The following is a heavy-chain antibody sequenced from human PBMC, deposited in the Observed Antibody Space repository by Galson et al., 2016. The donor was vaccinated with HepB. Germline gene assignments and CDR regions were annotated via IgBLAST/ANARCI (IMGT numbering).Heavy chain of an antibody. Sequence: SLRLSCAASGFTFSDYYMSWIRPAPGKGLEWISYMTNRASTIFFADSVNGRFTISRDNTKNSLYMQMNRLRAEDTAVYYCVRDQFGDYYYGLDVWGQGTTVIVSS. CDR2: MTNRASTI. V-gene: IGHV3-11*01. CDR3: VRDQFGDYYYGLDV. J-gene: IGHJ6*02. CDR1: GFTFSDYY. D-gene: IGHD3-16*01.